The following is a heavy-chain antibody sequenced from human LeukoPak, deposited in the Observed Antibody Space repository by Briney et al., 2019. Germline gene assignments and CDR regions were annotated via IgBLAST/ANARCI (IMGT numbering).Heavy chain of an antibody. CDR2: IYYSGST. J-gene: IGHJ2*01. V-gene: IGHV4-59*01. Sequence: SGTLSLTCTVSGGSISSYYWSWIRQPPGKGLEWIGYIYYSGSTNYNPSLKSRVTISVDTSKNQFSLKLSSVTAADTAVYYCARSYGDYPPGYFDLWGRGTLVTVSS. D-gene: IGHD4-17*01. CDR1: GGSISSYY. CDR3: ARSYGDYPPGYFDL.